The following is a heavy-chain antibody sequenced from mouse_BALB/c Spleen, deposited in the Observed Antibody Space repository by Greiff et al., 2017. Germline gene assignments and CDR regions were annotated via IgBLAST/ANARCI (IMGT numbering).Heavy chain of an antibody. CDR2: IDPANGNT. Sequence: EVKLQESGAELVKPGASVKLSCTASGFNIKDTYMHWVKQRPEQGLEWIGRIDPANGNTKYDPKFQGKATITADTSSNTAYLQLSSLTSEDTAVYYCARGYRYDGDYYAMDYWGQGTSVTVSS. V-gene: IGHV14-3*02. J-gene: IGHJ4*01. D-gene: IGHD2-14*01. CDR1: GFNIKDTY. CDR3: ARGYRYDGDYYAMDY.